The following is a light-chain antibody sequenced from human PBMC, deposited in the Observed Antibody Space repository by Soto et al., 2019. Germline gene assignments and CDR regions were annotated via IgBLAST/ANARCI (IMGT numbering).Light chain of an antibody. Sequence: DIQMTQSPSTLSAFVGDRVTITCRASQSISSWLAWYQQKPGKAPKVLIYKASTLESGVPSRFSGSGSGTEFTLTISSLQPDDFATYYCQQYNSYAVTFGQGTKLEIK. CDR1: QSISSW. CDR3: QQYNSYAVT. V-gene: IGKV1-5*03. CDR2: KAS. J-gene: IGKJ2*01.